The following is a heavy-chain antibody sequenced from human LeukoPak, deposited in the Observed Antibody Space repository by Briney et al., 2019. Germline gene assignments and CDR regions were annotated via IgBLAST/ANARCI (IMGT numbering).Heavy chain of an antibody. CDR1: GFTFDDYG. V-gene: IGHV3-20*04. D-gene: IGHD5-18*01. Sequence: GGSLRLSCAASGFTFDDYGMSWVRQAPGKGLEWVSGINWNGGSTGYADSVKGRFTISRDNAKNSLYLQMNSLRAEDTALYYCARDPGYSYGPYFDYWGQGTLVTVSS. CDR2: INWNGGST. CDR3: ARDPGYSYGPYFDY. J-gene: IGHJ4*02.